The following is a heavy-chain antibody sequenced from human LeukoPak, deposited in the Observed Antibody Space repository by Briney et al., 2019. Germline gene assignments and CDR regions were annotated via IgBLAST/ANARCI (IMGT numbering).Heavy chain of an antibody. Sequence: PGGSLRLSCAASGFTFSTYSMNWVRQSPGKGLEWVSFISSSSSYIYYADSVKGRFTISRDNAKNSLYLQMNSLRAEDTAVYYCAREPSSSGWYGFEYFQHWGQGTLVTVSS. CDR1: GFTFSTYS. D-gene: IGHD6-19*01. CDR2: ISSSSSYI. J-gene: IGHJ1*01. CDR3: AREPSSSGWYGFEYFQH. V-gene: IGHV3-21*01.